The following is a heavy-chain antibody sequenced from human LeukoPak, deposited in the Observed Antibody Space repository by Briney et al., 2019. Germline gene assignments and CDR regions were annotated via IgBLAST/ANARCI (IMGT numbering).Heavy chain of an antibody. CDR3: ARVAGGYSYGYEDY. CDR2: ISAYSGHT. V-gene: IGHV1-18*01. J-gene: IGHJ4*02. CDR1: GYTFTSNG. D-gene: IGHD5-18*01. Sequence: ASMKVSCKASGYTFTSNGISWVRQAPGQGLEWMGRISAYSGHTNYARDLQGRVTMTTDTAARTAYMELRSLRSDDTAMYYCARVAGGYSYGYEDYWGQGTLVTVSS.